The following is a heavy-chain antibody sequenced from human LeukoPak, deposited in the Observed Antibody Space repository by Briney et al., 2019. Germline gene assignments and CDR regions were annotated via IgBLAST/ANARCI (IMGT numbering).Heavy chain of an antibody. CDR2: IYHSGST. D-gene: IGHD2-2*03. CDR3: ARGVDIVVVPAVFDY. Sequence: SQTLSLTCTVSGGSISSGGYYWSWIRQPPGKGLEWIGYIYHSGSTYYNPSLKSRVTISVDRSKNQFSLKLSSVTAADTAVYYCARGVDIVVVPAVFDYWGQGTLVTVSS. J-gene: IGHJ4*02. CDR1: GGSISSGGYY. V-gene: IGHV4-30-2*01.